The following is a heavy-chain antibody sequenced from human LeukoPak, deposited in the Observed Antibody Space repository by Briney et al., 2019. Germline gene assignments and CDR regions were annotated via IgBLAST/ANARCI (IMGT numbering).Heavy chain of an antibody. CDR3: AKDGDGVSAMPFDY. CDR1: GFTFSSCW. Sequence: PGGSLRLSCAASGFTFSSCWMSWVRQAPGKGLEWVANIKRDGSEKHYLDSVKGRFTISRDNAKSSLYLQMNTLRAEDTAVYYCAKDGDGVSAMPFDYWGQGTLVTVSS. J-gene: IGHJ4*02. V-gene: IGHV3-7*01. CDR2: IKRDGSEK. D-gene: IGHD2-2*01.